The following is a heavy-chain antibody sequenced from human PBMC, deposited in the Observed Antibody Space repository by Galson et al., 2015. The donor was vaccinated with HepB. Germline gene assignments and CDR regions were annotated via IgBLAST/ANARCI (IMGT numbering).Heavy chain of an antibody. V-gene: IGHV3-23*01. CDR1: GFTFSSYA. D-gene: IGHD2-21*01. CDR2: ISGSGGST. J-gene: IGHJ3*02. Sequence: SLRLSCAASGFTFSSYAMSWVRQAPGKGLEWVSAISGSGGSTYYADSVKGRFTISRDNSKNTLYLQMNSLRAEDTAVYYCAKKSIPFRPTVGAFDIWGQGTMVTVSS. CDR3: AKKSIPFRPTVGAFDI.